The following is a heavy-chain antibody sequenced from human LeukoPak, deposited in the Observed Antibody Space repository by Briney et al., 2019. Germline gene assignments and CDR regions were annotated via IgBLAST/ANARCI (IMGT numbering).Heavy chain of an antibody. D-gene: IGHD4-11*01. CDR2: ITSSSRTI. CDR1: GFTFSSSE. V-gene: IGHV3-48*03. Sequence: GGSLRLSCVASGFTFSSSEMNWVRQAPGKGLEWISYITSSSRTIWYADSVKGRFTISRDNAKNSLYLQMNSLRAEDTAVYYCARATYSNYVFAFDIWGQGTMVTVSS. J-gene: IGHJ3*02. CDR3: ARATYSNYVFAFDI.